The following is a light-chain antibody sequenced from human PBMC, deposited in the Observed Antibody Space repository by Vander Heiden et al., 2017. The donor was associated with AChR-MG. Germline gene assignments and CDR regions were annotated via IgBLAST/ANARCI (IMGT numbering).Light chain of an antibody. CDR1: QSNSYY. Sequence: DIQITRSPSSRSASVGDRVTTPCRASQSNSYYLAWCQQKPGEVPKPLIYDACSLQSGVPSKFSGSGSGTDYTLTISSLQPEDFVTDYCQQYDSYPITFGGGTKVEIK. CDR2: DAC. CDR3: QQYDSYPIT. V-gene: IGKV1-16*02. J-gene: IGKJ4*01.